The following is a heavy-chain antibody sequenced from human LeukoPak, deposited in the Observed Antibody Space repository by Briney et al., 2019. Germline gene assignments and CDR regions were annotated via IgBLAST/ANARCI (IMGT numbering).Heavy chain of an antibody. D-gene: IGHD4-23*01. Sequence: SETLSLTCAVYGGSFSGYYWSWIRQPPGKGLEWIGYIYYSGITYYNPSLKSRVTISVDTSKNQFSLRLSSVTAADTAVYYCARLPPGGDYGGNSGSGAFDIWGHGTMVTVSS. CDR1: GGSFSGYY. J-gene: IGHJ3*02. V-gene: IGHV4-30-4*08. CDR3: ARLPPGGDYGGNSGSGAFDI. CDR2: IYYSGIT.